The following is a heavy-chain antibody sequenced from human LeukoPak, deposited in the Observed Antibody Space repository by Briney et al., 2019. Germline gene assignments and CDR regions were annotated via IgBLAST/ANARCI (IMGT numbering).Heavy chain of an antibody. V-gene: IGHV4-39*07. Sequence: GSLRLSCAASGFTFSSYGMHWVRQPPGKGLEWIGSIYYSGSTYYNPSLKSRVTISVDTSKNQFSLKLSSVTAADTAVYYCAREIGAAVDYWGQGTLVTVSS. CDR3: AREIGAAVDY. CDR1: GFTFSSYG. J-gene: IGHJ4*02. D-gene: IGHD6-13*01. CDR2: IYYSGST.